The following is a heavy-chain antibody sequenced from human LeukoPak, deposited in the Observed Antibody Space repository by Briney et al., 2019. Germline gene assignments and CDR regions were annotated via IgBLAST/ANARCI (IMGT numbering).Heavy chain of an antibody. V-gene: IGHV1-18*01. J-gene: IGHJ3*02. Sequence: ASVKVSCKPSGYTFNNYGITWVRQAPGRGLEWMGWISAYNGDKNYAQNLQGRVTMTTDTSTRTAYMELRSLSSDDTAVYYCARASASPTNSNSYYFETTKKNAFDIWGQGTMVTVSS. D-gene: IGHD3-22*01. CDR1: GYTFNNYG. CDR2: ISAYNGDK. CDR3: ARASASPTNSNSYYFETTKKNAFDI.